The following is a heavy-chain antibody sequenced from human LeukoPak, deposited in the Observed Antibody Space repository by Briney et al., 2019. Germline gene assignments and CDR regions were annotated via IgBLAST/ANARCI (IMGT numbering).Heavy chain of an antibody. J-gene: IGHJ4*02. V-gene: IGHV4-59*01. Sequence: SKTLSLTCTVSGGSITSYYWTWIRQPPGKGLEYIGFIFYSGTTNYNPFLKSRVTISLDTSKNQFSLRLISVTAADTAVYYCARREGRGSPRGSLDFWGQGALVTVSA. CDR2: IFYSGTT. CDR1: GGSITSYY. D-gene: IGHD3-10*01. CDR3: ARREGRGSPRGSLDF.